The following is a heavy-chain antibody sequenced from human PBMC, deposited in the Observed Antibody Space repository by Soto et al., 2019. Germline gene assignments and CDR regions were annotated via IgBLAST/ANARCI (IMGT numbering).Heavy chain of an antibody. Sequence: QVQLVQSGAEVKKPGASVKVSCKASGYTFTSYYMYWVRQAPGQGLEWMGIINPSGGSTSYAQNFQGGVHMAGDTSTSTVYMELSSLRSEDTAVYYCARVEMATIKGNAFDIWGQGTMVTVSS. J-gene: IGHJ3*02. CDR2: INPSGGST. CDR1: GYTFTSYY. D-gene: IGHD5-12*01. CDR3: ARVEMATIKGNAFDI. V-gene: IGHV1-46*01.